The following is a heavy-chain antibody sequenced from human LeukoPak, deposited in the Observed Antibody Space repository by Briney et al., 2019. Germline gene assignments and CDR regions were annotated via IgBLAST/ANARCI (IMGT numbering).Heavy chain of an antibody. Sequence: PGGSLRLSCAASGFTFSTYAVNWVRQAPGKGLEWFSTISGSGDSTYYADSVKGRFAISRDNSKDQLYLQMSSVRVDDTAVYYCARDRGRYYDSRGFYWGYYFDSWGQGILVTVST. CDR2: ISGSGDST. CDR3: ARDRGRYYDSRGFYWGYYFDS. J-gene: IGHJ4*02. V-gene: IGHV3-23*01. D-gene: IGHD3-22*01. CDR1: GFTFSTYA.